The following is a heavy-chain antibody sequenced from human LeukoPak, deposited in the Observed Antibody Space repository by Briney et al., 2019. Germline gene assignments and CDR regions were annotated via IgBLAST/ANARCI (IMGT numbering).Heavy chain of an antibody. D-gene: IGHD2/OR15-2a*01. CDR1: GGSFSGYY. CDR2: INHSGST. J-gene: IGHJ4*02. V-gene: IGHV4-34*01. CDR3: GSVTPDY. Sequence: ASETLSLTCAVYGGSFSGYYWSWIRQPPGKGLEWIGEINHSGSTNYNPSLKSRVTISVDTSKNQFSLKLNSVTAADTAVYYCGSVTPDYWGQGTLVTVSS.